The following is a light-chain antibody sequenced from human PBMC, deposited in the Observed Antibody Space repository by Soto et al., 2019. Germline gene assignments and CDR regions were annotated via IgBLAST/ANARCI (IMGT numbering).Light chain of an antibody. V-gene: IGKV3-15*01. CDR3: KQYNDGPRT. CDR2: ASY. Sequence: EIVITQSPTTLSVSPGESVTPSCRASQLVSSNLACYQQRPGPAPSLLIYASYTRATGVQPRFSGSASGTDFTLTITSLQSEDSGVDYCKQYNDGPRTFGQGTKVDIK. J-gene: IGKJ1*01. CDR1: QLVSSN.